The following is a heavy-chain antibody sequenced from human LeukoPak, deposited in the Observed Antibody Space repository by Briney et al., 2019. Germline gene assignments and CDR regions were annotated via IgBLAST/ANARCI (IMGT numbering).Heavy chain of an antibody. CDR2: INHDGLSA. CDR3: AELGITMIGGV. D-gene: IGHD3-10*02. Sequence: PRGSLRLSCATSGFTFTTFWMHWVRQAPGKGLVWVSRINHDGLSANYADSVKGRFTISRDNAKNSLYLQMNSRRAEDTAVYYCAELGITMIGGVWGKGTTVTISS. V-gene: IGHV3-74*01. CDR1: GFTFTTFW. J-gene: IGHJ6*01.